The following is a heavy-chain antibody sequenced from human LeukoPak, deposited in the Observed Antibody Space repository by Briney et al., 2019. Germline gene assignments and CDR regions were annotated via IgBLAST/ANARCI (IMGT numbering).Heavy chain of an antibody. CDR2: IKQDGSEN. Sequence: GGSLRLSCAASGFTFSIYWMSWVRQAPGMGLEWVANIKQDGSENYYVDSVKGRFTISRDNAKNSLSLQMNSLRAEDTAVYYCARLDCSGTSCAYYYYYYMDVWGKGTTVTVSS. J-gene: IGHJ6*03. CDR3: ARLDCSGTSCAYYYYYYMDV. D-gene: IGHD2-2*01. CDR1: GFTFSIYW. V-gene: IGHV3-7*01.